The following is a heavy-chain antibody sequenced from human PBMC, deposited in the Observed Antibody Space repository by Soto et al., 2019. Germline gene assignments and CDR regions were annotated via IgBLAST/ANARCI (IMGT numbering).Heavy chain of an antibody. V-gene: IGHV3-30*18. J-gene: IGHJ6*02. D-gene: IGHD6-19*01. CDR1: GFTFSSYG. CDR2: ISYDGSNK. Sequence: GGSLRLSCAASGFTFSSYGMHWVRQAPGKGLEWVAVISYDGSNKYYADSVKGRFTISRDNSKNTLYLQMNSLRAEDTAVYYCAKDLGIAMAGTVWSYYYYYGMDVWGQGTTVTVSS. CDR3: AKDLGIAMAGTVWSYYYYYGMDV.